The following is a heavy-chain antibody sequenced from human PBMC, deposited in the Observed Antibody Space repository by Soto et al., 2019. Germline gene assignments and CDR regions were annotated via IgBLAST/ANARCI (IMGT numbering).Heavy chain of an antibody. V-gene: IGHV5-51*01. CDR3: ARHGSSGMDV. CDR2: IYPGDSDT. D-gene: IGHD6-19*01. Sequence: HGESLMISCRISGYRFTSYWIGWVRQMPGKGLECMGIIYPGDSDTRYSPSFQGQVTISADKSISTAYLQWSSLKASDTGMYYCARHGSSGMDVWGQGTTVTVSS. J-gene: IGHJ6*02. CDR1: GYRFTSYW.